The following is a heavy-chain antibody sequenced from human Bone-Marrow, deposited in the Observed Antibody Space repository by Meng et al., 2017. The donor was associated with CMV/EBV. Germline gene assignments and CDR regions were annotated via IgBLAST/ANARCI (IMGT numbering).Heavy chain of an antibody. CDR2: IIPTIGTP. V-gene: IGHV1-69*06. J-gene: IGHJ4*03. D-gene: IGHD2-2*01. CDR3: ARAPDGGYCGSTTCYLFQY. CDR1: GDTFTYYA. Sequence: SVKDFCKASGDTFTYYAVSWVRQAPGQGLEWMGDIIPTIGTPKYAQKFQGRVTITADKPTNTAYMVLSSLRSEDTAIYYCARAPDGGYCGSTTCYLFQYWGQGTLVTVSS.